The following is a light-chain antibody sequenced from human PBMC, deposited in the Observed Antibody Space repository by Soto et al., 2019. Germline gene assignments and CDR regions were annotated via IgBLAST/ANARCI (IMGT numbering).Light chain of an antibody. CDR3: HQYSSAPFT. J-gene: IGKJ3*01. CDR2: GAS. Sequence: IVLTQSTGTLSLSPGERATLSCRASQSVSSSYLAWYQQKPGQTPRLIIYGASSRATGFPARFSGSGSGTDFTITISRVEPEFFAVYYCHQYSSAPFTFGPGTKVDIK. V-gene: IGKV3-20*01. CDR1: QSVSSSY.